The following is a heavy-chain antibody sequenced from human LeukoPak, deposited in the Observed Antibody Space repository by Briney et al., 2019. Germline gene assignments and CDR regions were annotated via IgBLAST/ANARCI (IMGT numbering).Heavy chain of an antibody. D-gene: IGHD6-13*01. V-gene: IGHV3-21*01. J-gene: IGHJ4*02. CDR2: ISSSSSYI. Sequence: PGGSLRLSCAASGFTFSNYNMNWVRQAPGKGLEWVSSISSSSSYITYADSVKGRFTISRDNAKNSLYLQMHSLRAEDTAVYYCARDSQAVGTDFDYWGQGTLVTVSS. CDR1: GFTFSNYN. CDR3: ARDSQAVGTDFDY.